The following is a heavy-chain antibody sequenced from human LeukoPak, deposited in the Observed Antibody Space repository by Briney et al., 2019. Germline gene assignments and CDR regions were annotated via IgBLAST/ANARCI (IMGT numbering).Heavy chain of an antibody. CDR2: INNDGSGT. Sequence: PGGSLRLSCAASGFTFSSYWMHWVRQAPGKGLVWVSVINNDGSGTNYADSVKGRSTISRDNAKNTLYLQMTSLGAEDTAVYYCVRGGLGHAMDVWGQGTTVTVSS. CDR3: VRGGLGHAMDV. D-gene: IGHD3-10*01. V-gene: IGHV3-74*01. CDR1: GFTFSSYW. J-gene: IGHJ6*02.